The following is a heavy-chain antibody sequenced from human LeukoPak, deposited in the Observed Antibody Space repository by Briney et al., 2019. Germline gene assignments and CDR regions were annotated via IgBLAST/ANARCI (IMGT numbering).Heavy chain of an antibody. CDR3: ARVNSGATYYFDY. D-gene: IGHD1-26*01. Sequence: PGGSLRLSCAASGFTFSSYWMHWVRQAPGKGPVWVSRINSDGSSTSYADSVKGRFTISRDNAKNTLYLQMNSLRAEDTAVYYCARVNSGATYYFDYWGQGTLVTVSS. CDR1: GFTFSSYW. CDR2: INSDGSST. J-gene: IGHJ4*02. V-gene: IGHV3-74*01.